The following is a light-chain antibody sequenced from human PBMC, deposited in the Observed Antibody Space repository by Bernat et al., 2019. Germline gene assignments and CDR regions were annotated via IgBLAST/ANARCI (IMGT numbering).Light chain of an antibody. J-gene: IGLJ1*01. CDR2: SNN. CDR1: SSNIGSNT. CDR3: ATWEDSLNGPV. V-gene: IGLV1-44*01. Sequence: QAVLTQPPSASGTPGQRVTISCSGSSSNIGSNTVNWYQQLPGTAPKLLIYSNNQRPSGVPDRFSGSKSGTSATLAISGLRSEEEADYYCATWEDSLNGPVFGTEPKVTVL.